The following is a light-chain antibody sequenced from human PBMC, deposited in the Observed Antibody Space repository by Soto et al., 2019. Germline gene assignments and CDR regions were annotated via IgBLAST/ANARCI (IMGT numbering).Light chain of an antibody. CDR3: QQYQDLRT. V-gene: IGKV3-15*01. Sequence: IVMTQSPATLSVSPGERATLSCRASQTIDNRLAWYQQRPGQAPRLLIYGASIRATGIPARFSGSGSGTEFPLTISGMQSEDFGVYYCQQYQDLRTFGQGTNVDIK. CDR2: GAS. CDR1: QTIDNR. J-gene: IGKJ1*01.